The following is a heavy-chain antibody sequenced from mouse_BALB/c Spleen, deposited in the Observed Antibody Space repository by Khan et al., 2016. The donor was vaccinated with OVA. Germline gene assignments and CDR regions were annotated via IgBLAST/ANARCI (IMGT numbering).Heavy chain of an antibody. Sequence: EVKLLESGPGLVKPSQSLSLTCTVTGYSITSDYAWNWIRQFPGNKLEWMGYISYSGSTSYNPSLKSRISITRDTSKNQFFLKLNSVTTGDTATYYCARRAYYANWYFDVWGAGTTVTVSS. V-gene: IGHV3-2*02. CDR3: ARRAYYANWYFDV. D-gene: IGHD1-1*02. CDR1: GYSITSDYA. CDR2: ISYSGST. J-gene: IGHJ1*01.